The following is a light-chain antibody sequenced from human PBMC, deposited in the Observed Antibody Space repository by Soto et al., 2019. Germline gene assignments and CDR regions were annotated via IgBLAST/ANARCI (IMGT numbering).Light chain of an antibody. V-gene: IGKV3-11*01. J-gene: IGKJ2*01. CDR1: QSISSF. CDR2: DAS. Sequence: EIVLTQSPATLSFSPGERATLSCMASQSISSFLTWYQQKPGQAPRLLIYDASKRATGIPARFSGSGSGTDFTLTISSLEPEDFALYYCQQRSNWPRTFGQGTKLDIK. CDR3: QQRSNWPRT.